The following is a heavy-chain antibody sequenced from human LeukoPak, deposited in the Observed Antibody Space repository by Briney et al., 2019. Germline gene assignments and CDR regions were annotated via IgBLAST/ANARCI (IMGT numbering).Heavy chain of an antibody. J-gene: IGHJ4*02. Sequence: GGSLRLFCAASGFTFSSYAMYWVRQAPVKGLVWVSRISSDGSSTIYADSVKGRFTISRDIAKNTLYLQMNSLRAEDTAVYYCARAQMGAPTDYWGQGTLVTVSS. CDR2: ISSDGSST. CDR3: ARAQMGAPTDY. CDR1: GFTFSSYA. V-gene: IGHV3-74*01. D-gene: IGHD1-26*01.